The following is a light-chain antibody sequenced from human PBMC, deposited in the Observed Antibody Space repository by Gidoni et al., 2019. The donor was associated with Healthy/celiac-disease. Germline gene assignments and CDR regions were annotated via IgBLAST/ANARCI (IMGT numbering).Light chain of an antibody. CDR2: WAS. CDR3: QQYYSTPQLT. J-gene: IGKJ4*01. CDR1: QSVLYRLNNKNY. Sequence: DIVMTQSPDSLAVSLGERATINCKSSQSVLYRLNNKNYLAWYQQKPGQPPKLLIYWASTRESGVPDRFSGSGSGTDFTLTISSLQAEDVAVYYCQQYYSTPQLTFGGGTQVEIK. V-gene: IGKV4-1*01.